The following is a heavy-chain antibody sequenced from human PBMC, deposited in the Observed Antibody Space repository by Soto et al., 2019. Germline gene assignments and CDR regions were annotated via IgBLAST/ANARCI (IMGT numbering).Heavy chain of an antibody. V-gene: IGHV3-21*01. Sequence: EVQLVESGGGLVKPGGSLRLSCAASGFTFSSYSMNWVRQAPGKGLEWVSSISSSSSYIYYADSVKGRFTISRDNAKNSLYLQMNSLRAEDTAVYYCARASFYCSSTSCYHYFDYWGQGTLVTVSS. CDR1: GFTFSSYS. D-gene: IGHD2-2*01. CDR2: ISSSSSYI. CDR3: ARASFYCSSTSCYHYFDY. J-gene: IGHJ4*02.